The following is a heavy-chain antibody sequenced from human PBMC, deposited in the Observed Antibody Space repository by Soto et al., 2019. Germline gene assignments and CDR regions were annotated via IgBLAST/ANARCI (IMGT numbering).Heavy chain of an antibody. Sequence: GGSLRLSCAASGFTFSSYAMSWVRQAPGKGLEWVSAISGSGGSTYYADSVKGRFTISRDNSKNTLYLQMNSLRAEDTAVYYCAYDLLIALAPFVIDYWGQGTLVTVSS. V-gene: IGHV3-23*01. CDR3: AYDLLIALAPFVIDY. D-gene: IGHD3-16*02. CDR1: GFTFSSYA. J-gene: IGHJ4*02. CDR2: ISGSGGST.